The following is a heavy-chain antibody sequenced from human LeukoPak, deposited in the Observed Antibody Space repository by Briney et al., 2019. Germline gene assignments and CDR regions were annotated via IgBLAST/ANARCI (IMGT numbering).Heavy chain of an antibody. CDR2: FDPEDGET. D-gene: IGHD5-18*01. CDR1: GYTLTELS. V-gene: IGHV1-24*01. CDR3: ARDLPLSGYSYGYNY. J-gene: IGHJ4*02. Sequence: ASVKVSCKVSGYTLTELSMHWVRQAPGKGLEWMGGFDPEDGETIYAQKFQGRVTMTRDTSISTAYMELSRLRSDDTAVYYCARDLPLSGYSYGYNYWGQGTLVTVSS.